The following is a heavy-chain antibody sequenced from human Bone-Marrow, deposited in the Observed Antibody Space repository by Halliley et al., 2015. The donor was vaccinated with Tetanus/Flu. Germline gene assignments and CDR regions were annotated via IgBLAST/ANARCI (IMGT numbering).Heavy chain of an antibody. J-gene: IGHJ6*02. CDR1: GDSISDSY. D-gene: IGHD2-21*02. CDR2: IYSGSS. V-gene: IGHV4-59*08. CDR3: ARLMSRLNYGMAV. Sequence: TLSLTCSVSGDSISDSYFSWIRQPPGKGLEWIGYIYSGSSSYNPSLKSRVTISADISKNHFSLRLTSVTAADTAVYYCARLMSRLNYGMAVWGQGTPVTISS.